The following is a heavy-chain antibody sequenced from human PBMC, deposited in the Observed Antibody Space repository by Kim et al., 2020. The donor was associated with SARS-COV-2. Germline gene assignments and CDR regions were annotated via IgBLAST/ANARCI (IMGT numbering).Heavy chain of an antibody. V-gene: IGHV1-69*13. Sequence: SVKVSCKASGGTFSSYAISWVRQAPGQGLEWMGGIIPIFGTANYAQKFQGRVPITADESTSTAYMELSSLRSEDTAVYYCARTDGGYCSGGSCYGDWFDPWGQGTLVTVSS. D-gene: IGHD2-15*01. CDR3: ARTDGGYCSGGSCYGDWFDP. CDR2: IIPIFGTA. J-gene: IGHJ5*02. CDR1: GGTFSSYA.